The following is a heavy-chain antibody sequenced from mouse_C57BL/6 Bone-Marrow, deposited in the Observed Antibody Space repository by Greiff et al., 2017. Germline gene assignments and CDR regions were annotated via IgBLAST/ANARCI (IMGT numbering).Heavy chain of an antibody. J-gene: IGHJ3*01. CDR2: IDPENGDT. D-gene: IGHD1-1*01. Sequence: VQLKQSGAELVRPGASVQLSCTASGFNIKDDYMHWVKQRPEQGLEWIGWIDPENGDTEYASKFQGKATITADTSSNTAYLQLSSLTSEDTAVYDCTTYYGSSPWFAYWGQGTLVTVSA. V-gene: IGHV14-4*01. CDR1: GFNIKDDY. CDR3: TTYYGSSPWFAY.